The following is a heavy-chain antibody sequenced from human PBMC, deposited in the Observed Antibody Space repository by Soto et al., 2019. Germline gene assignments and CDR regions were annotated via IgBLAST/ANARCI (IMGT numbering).Heavy chain of an antibody. CDR1: GFTLTSYS. CDR3: VRERGLSSYYGMDV. J-gene: IGHJ6*02. V-gene: IGHV3-21*01. CDR2: ISSSSSHI. D-gene: IGHD3-10*01. Sequence: PGESLKISCAASGFTLTSYSMNWVRQASGKGLEWVSSISSSSSHIYYADSVKGRFTISRDNARNSLYLQMNSLRAEDTAVYYCVRERGLSSYYGMDVWGQGTTVTVSS.